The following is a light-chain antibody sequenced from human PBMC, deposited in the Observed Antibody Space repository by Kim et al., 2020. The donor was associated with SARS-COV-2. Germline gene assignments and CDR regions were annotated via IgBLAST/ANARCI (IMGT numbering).Light chain of an antibody. CDR3: QAWDSSTVV. V-gene: IGLV3-1*01. CDR1: KLGDKY. Sequence: SVSPGPTASIACSGDKLGDKYACWYQQKPGQSPVLVIYQDSKWPSGIPERFSGSNSGNTATLTISGTQAMDEADYYCQAWDSSTVVFGGGTQLTVL. CDR2: QDS. J-gene: IGLJ2*01.